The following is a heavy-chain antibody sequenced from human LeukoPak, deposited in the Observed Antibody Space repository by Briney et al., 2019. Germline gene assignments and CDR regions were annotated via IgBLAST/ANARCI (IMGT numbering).Heavy chain of an antibody. D-gene: IGHD6-13*01. J-gene: IGHJ6*02. Sequence: GGSLRLSCAASGFTFSDYYMSWIRQVPGKGLEWVSYISSSGSTIYYADSVKGRFTISGDNAKNSLYLQMNSLRAEDTAVYYCARVGGYSSSWYGGYYYYGMDVWGQGTTVTVSS. CDR2: ISSSGSTI. CDR3: ARVGGYSSSWYGGYYYYGMDV. V-gene: IGHV3-11*01. CDR1: GFTFSDYY.